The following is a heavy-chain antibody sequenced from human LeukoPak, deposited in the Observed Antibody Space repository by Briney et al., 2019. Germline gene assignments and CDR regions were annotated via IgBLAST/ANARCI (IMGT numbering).Heavy chain of an antibody. CDR2: IYYSGST. V-gene: IGHV4-39*01. CDR1: GGSISSSSYY. Sequence: SETLSLTCTVSGGSISSSSYYWGWIRQPPGKGLEWIGSIYYSGSTYCNPSLKSRVTISVDTSKNQFSLKLSSVTAADTAVYYCARRNSMVRGVLDAFDIWGQGTMVTVSS. D-gene: IGHD3-10*01. J-gene: IGHJ3*02. CDR3: ARRNSMVRGVLDAFDI.